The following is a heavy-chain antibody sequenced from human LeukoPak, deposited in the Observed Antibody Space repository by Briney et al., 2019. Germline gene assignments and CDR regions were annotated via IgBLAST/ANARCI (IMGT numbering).Heavy chain of an antibody. CDR3: ARNFYYGHDY. V-gene: IGHV3-74*01. CDR1: GFTFSGYS. Sequence: PGGSLRLSCAASGFTFSGYSMHWVRQAPGKGLVWVSRINTDGSTTTYADSVKGRFTISSDNAKNTLYLQMSSLRAEDTAVYFCARNFYYGHDYWGQGTLVTVSS. J-gene: IGHJ4*02. D-gene: IGHD3-10*01. CDR2: INTDGSTT.